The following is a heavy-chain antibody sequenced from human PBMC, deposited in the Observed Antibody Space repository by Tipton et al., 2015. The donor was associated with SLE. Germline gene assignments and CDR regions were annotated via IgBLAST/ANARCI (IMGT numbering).Heavy chain of an antibody. CDR3: ARVAPTEVFDY. CDR1: GGSISTYY. D-gene: IGHD1-1*01. V-gene: IGHV4-34*12. J-gene: IGHJ4*02. Sequence: TLSLTCTVSGGSISTYYNTYHWTWIRQPPGKGLEWIAEIIHSGVTNYNPSLRSRVTISVDMSKNQVSLKLSSVTAADTAVYYCARVAPTEVFDYWGQGTLVTVSS. CDR2: IIHSGVT.